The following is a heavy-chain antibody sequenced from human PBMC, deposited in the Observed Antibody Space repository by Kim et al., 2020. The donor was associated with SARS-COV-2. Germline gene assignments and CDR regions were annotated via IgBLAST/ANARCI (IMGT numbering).Heavy chain of an antibody. CDR3: ASLKRRYFDL. Sequence: YTHFTDSMQGQFTIPRDKAKNSLYLQMTSQRAEDTAVYYCASLKRRYFDLWGRGTLVTVSS. V-gene: IGHV3-11*06. CDR2: YT. J-gene: IGHJ2*01.